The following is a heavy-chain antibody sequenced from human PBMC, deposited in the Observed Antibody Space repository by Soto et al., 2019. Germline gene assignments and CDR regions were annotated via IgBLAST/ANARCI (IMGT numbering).Heavy chain of an antibody. J-gene: IGHJ4*02. CDR1: RFAFSNYG. V-gene: IGHV3-33*01. D-gene: IGHD6-6*01. CDR3: AGSPPGVAGRYYFDY. CDR2: IWYDGSNK. Sequence: GGSLRLSCAASRFAFSNYGMHWVRQAPGKGLAWVAVIWYDGSNKYYADSVKGRFTISRDNSKNTLYLQMNSLRAEDTAVYYCAGSPPGVAGRYYFDYWGQGALVTVSS.